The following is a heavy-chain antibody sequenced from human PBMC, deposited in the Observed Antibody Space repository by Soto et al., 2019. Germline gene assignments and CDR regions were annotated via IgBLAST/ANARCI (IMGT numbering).Heavy chain of an antibody. D-gene: IGHD6-19*01. Sequence: GGSLRLSCAASGVSVSSSHMIWVRQAPGKGLEWVSVIYSGGATYYAVSVKGRFTISRDRSKNTVYLQMDGLRPDDTAVYYCTKQRSSLQWPPFDPWGHGTQVTVSS. V-gene: IGHV3-53*05. J-gene: IGHJ5*02. CDR1: GVSVSSSH. CDR2: IYSGGAT. CDR3: TKQRSSLQWPPFDP.